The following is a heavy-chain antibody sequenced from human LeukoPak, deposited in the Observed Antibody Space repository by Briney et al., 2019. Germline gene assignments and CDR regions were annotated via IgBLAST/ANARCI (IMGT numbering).Heavy chain of an antibody. CDR3: TSRSSYGFFDY. J-gene: IGHJ4*02. Sequence: GGSLRLSCAASGFTFSNAWMSWVRQAPGRGGEWVGGIKSKTDSGTTDYAARVKGRFTISRDDSKNTLYLQMNSLKTEDTAVYYCTSRSSYGFFDYWGEGTLDSVCS. CDR1: GFTFSNAW. V-gene: IGHV3-15*01. CDR2: IKSKTDSGTT. D-gene: IGHD5-18*01.